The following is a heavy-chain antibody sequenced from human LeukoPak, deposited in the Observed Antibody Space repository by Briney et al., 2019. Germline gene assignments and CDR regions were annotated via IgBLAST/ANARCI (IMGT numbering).Heavy chain of an antibody. D-gene: IGHD2-15*01. Sequence: SETLSLTCAVYGGSFSGYYWSWIRQPPGKGLEWIGEINHSGSTNYNPSLKSRVTISVDTSKNQFSLKLSSVTAADSAVYYCARERMGGPTAFDIWGQGTMVTVSS. CDR3: ARERMGGPTAFDI. CDR2: INHSGST. CDR1: GGSFSGYY. V-gene: IGHV4-34*01. J-gene: IGHJ3*02.